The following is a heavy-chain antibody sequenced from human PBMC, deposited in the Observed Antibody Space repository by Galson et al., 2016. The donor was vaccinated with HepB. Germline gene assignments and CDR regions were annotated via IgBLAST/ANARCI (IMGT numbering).Heavy chain of an antibody. Sequence: SLRLSCAASGFSFGTYAMHWVRQAPGKGLEYLASTSINGGGTYYADSVEGRFTISRDNSKNTLYLQMSSLRAEDTAVYFGYGGNAYSAAEYYYYGTEVWGQGTTVTVSS. CDR1: GFSFGTYA. D-gene: IGHD1-26*01. CDR3: YGGNAYSAAEYYYYGTEV. CDR2: TSINGGGT. V-gene: IGHV3-64D*06. J-gene: IGHJ6*02.